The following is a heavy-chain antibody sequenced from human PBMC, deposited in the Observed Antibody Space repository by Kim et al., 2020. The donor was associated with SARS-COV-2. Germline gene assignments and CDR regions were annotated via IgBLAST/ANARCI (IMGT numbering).Heavy chain of an antibody. J-gene: IGHJ4*02. D-gene: IGHD6-19*01. CDR3: ARGSGWPHRVDY. Sequence: NYNPSRRGRVTMSIDTAKTQFSLKLRSVTAADTAVYYCARGSGWPHRVDYGGQGTLVTVSS. V-gene: IGHV4-4*07.